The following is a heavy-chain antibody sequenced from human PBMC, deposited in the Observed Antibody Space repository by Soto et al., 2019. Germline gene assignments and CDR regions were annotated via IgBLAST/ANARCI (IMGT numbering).Heavy chain of an antibody. V-gene: IGHV1-69*13. CDR3: ARENRYFFYGMDV. CDR1: GSNFPDYH. CDR2: IIPIFGTA. J-gene: IGHJ6*02. Sequence: SLQVSCQSSGSNFPDYHFHWVRQAPGQGLEWMGGIIPIFGTANYAQNFQDRVTITADVSTNTAYMELSSLRSADTAMYYCARENRYFFYGMDVCGQGTTVTVSS.